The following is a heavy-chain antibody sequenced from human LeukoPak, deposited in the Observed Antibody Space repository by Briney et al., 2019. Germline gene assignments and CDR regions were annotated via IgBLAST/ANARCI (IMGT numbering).Heavy chain of an antibody. Sequence: ASVKVSCKASGYTFTSYYMHWVRQAPGQGLEWMGIINPSGGSTSYAQKFQGRVTMTRDTSTSTDYMELSSLRSEDTAAYYCARDSYGDYVFGDYWGQGTLVTVSS. V-gene: IGHV1-46*01. CDR2: INPSGGST. J-gene: IGHJ4*02. CDR1: GYTFTSYY. CDR3: ARDSYGDYVFGDY. D-gene: IGHD4-17*01.